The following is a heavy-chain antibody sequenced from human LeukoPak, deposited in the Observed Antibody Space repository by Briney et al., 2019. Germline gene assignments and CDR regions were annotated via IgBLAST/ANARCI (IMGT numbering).Heavy chain of an antibody. CDR1: GGSISDSTYS. V-gene: IGHV4-61*01. CDR2: IYYSGST. CDR3: ARDRHSSSWHGRAHYYYYYGMDV. Sequence: PSETLSLTCTVSGGSISDSTYSWGWIRQPPGKGLEWIGYIYYSGSTNYNPSLKSRVTISVDTSKNQFSLKLSSVTAADTAVYYCARDRHSSSWHGRAHYYYYYGMDVWGQGTTVTVSS. J-gene: IGHJ6*02. D-gene: IGHD6-13*01.